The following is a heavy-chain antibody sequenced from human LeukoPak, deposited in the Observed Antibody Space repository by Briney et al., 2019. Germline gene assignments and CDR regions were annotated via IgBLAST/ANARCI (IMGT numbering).Heavy chain of an antibody. D-gene: IGHD5-18*01. CDR2: IYPGDSDT. Sequence: GESLKISCNDSGYXFTSYWIGWVRQMPGKGLEWMGNIYPGDSDTRYSPSFQGQVTISADKSINTAYLQWSSLKASDTAIYYCARRGEAMDPFDYWGQGTLVTVSS. V-gene: IGHV5-51*01. CDR1: GYXFTSYW. J-gene: IGHJ4*02. CDR3: ARRGEAMDPFDY.